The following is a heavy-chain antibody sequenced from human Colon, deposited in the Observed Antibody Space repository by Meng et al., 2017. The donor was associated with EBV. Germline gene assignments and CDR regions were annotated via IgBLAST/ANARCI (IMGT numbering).Heavy chain of an antibody. V-gene: IGHV4-4*02. Sequence: QGRLQEAGPGLGKPSETLSLSCSVSGGSISSVYWWTWVRQSPGKGLEWIGEIYHSGSTNYNPSLKSRVTISVDKSKNQFSLKLTSVTAADTAAYYCARGGYYSFDYWGQRTLVTVSS. D-gene: IGHD5-18*01. CDR3: ARGGYYSFDY. CDR1: GGSISSVYW. J-gene: IGHJ4*02. CDR2: IYHSGST.